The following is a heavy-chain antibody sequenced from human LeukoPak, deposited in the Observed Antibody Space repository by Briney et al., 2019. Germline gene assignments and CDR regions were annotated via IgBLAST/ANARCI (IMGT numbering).Heavy chain of an antibody. CDR1: GFTFSSYS. V-gene: IGHV3-21*01. CDR3: ARDNYGSGGSDY. J-gene: IGHJ4*02. Sequence: PGGSLRLSCAASGFTFSSYSMNWVRQAPGKGLEWVSSISSSSSYIYYADSVKGRFTISRDKAKNSLYLQMNSLRAEDTAVYYCARDNYGSGGSDYWGQGTLVTVSS. D-gene: IGHD3-10*01. CDR2: ISSSSSYI.